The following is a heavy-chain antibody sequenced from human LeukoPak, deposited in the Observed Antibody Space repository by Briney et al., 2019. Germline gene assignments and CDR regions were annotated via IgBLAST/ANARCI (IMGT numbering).Heavy chain of an antibody. CDR1: GFTFSSYW. Sequence: GGSLRLSCAASGFTFSSYWMSWVRQAPGKGLEWVAVISYDGSNKYYADSVKGRFAISRDNSKNTLYLQMNSLRAEDTAVYYCARAPMMDSSGYAYWGQGTLVTVSS. V-gene: IGHV3-30*09. CDR2: ISYDGSNK. D-gene: IGHD3-22*01. J-gene: IGHJ4*02. CDR3: ARAPMMDSSGYAY.